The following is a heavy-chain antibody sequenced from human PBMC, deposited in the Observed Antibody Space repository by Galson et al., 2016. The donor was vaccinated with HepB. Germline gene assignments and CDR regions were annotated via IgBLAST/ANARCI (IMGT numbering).Heavy chain of an antibody. CDR3: ARLDSSGWYNFDY. Sequence: SETLSLTCTVSGDSIRSTTFSWGWIRQPPGKGLEWIGSLYYSGSTYSNPSLKSRVTISVDTSKNQFSLKLISVTAADTAVYYCARLDSSGWYNFDYWGQGTLVTVSS. CDR1: GDSIRSTTFS. D-gene: IGHD6-19*01. CDR2: LYYSGST. V-gene: IGHV4-39*01. J-gene: IGHJ4*02.